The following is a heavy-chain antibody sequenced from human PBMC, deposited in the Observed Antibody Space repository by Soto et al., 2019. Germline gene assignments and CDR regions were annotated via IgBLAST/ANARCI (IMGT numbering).Heavy chain of an antibody. D-gene: IGHD2-2*01. CDR2: IHQSGGT. J-gene: IGHJ4*02. CDR3: GFSTMPRNRDLVY. V-gene: IGHV4-34*01. CDR1: GGSFSPSF. Sequence: QVQVQQWGAGLLKPSETLSLTCAVYGGSFSPSFCSWVRQPPGKGLEWIGEIHQSGGTIYNPSLKSRVTISGDTSNNQFSLKLTSVTAADTAVYYCGFSTMPRNRDLVYWGQGTRVTVSS.